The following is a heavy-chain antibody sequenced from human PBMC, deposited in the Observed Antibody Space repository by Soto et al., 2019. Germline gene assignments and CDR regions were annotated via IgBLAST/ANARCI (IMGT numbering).Heavy chain of an antibody. V-gene: IGHV3-11*06. CDR2: ISSSSSYT. Sequence: GGSLRLSCAASGFTFSDYYMSWIRQAPGKGLEWVSYISSSSSYTNYADSVKGRFTISRDNAKNSLYLQMNSLRAEDTAVYYCARDGPNSYNWKPCRMDVWGKGTTVTV. D-gene: IGHD1-20*01. CDR3: ARDGPNSYNWKPCRMDV. CDR1: GFTFSDYY. J-gene: IGHJ6*04.